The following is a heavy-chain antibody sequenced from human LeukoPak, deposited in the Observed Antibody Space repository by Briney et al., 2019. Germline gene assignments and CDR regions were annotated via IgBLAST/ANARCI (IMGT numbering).Heavy chain of an antibody. J-gene: IGHJ4*02. CDR3: VTGPWQPGPVEDY. V-gene: IGHV3-30*03. CDR1: GFTFSNLG. CDR2: ISYNGHYE. Sequence: PGGSLRLSCVASGFTFSNLGVHWVRQAPGKGLEWVAVISYNGHYEYYGESVKGRFTTSRDNAKNSLYLQMNYLRVEDTAVYYCVTGPWQPGPVEDYWGQGTLVTVSS. D-gene: IGHD1-14*01.